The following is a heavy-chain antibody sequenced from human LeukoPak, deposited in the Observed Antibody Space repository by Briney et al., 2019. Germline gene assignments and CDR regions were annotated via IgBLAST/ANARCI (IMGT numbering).Heavy chain of an antibody. V-gene: IGHV4-34*01. CDR1: GGSISSGGYS. D-gene: IGHD3-22*01. CDR2: INHSGST. CDR3: AKSDAANYYDSSGSREAPGRTFDY. J-gene: IGHJ4*02. Sequence: SETLSLTCAVSGGSISSGGYSWSWIRQPPGEGLEWIGEINHSGSTNYNPSLKSRVTISVDTSKSQFSLKLSSVTAADTAVYYCAKSDAANYYDSSGSREAPGRTFDYWGQGTLVTVSS.